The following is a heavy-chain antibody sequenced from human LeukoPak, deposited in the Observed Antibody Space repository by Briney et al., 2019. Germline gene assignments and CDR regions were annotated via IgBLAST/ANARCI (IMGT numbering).Heavy chain of an antibody. CDR1: GFTVSTNY. V-gene: IGHV3-66*01. CDR2: IYSGGST. CDR3: ARDHPLIYCSGGSCYDY. J-gene: IGHJ4*02. Sequence: GGSLRLSCAASGFTVSTNYMSWVRQAPGKGLEWVSVIYSGGSTYYADSVKGRFTISRDNSKNTLYLQMNSLRAEDTAVYYCARDHPLIYCSGGSCYDYWGQGTLVTVSS. D-gene: IGHD2-15*01.